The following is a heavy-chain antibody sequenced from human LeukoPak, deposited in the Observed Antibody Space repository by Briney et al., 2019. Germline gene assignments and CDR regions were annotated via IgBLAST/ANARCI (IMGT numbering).Heavy chain of an antibody. V-gene: IGHV3-23*01. D-gene: IGHD6-19*01. J-gene: IGHJ4*02. CDR1: GFTFSSYA. CDR2: ISGSGGSA. Sequence: GGSLRLSCAASGFTFSSYAMSWVRQAPGKGLEWVSAISGSGGSAYYADSVKGRFTISRDNSKNTLYLQMNSLRAEDTAVYYCAKSREWLVLGSIDYWGQGTLVTVSS. CDR3: AKSREWLVLGSIDY.